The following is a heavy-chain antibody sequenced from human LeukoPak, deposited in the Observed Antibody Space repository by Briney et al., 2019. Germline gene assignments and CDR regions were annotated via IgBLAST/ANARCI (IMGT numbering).Heavy chain of an antibody. CDR3: ASLNKGYFDY. J-gene: IGHJ4*02. CDR2: IIPIFGTA. CDR1: GGTFSSYA. D-gene: IGHD2/OR15-2a*01. V-gene: IGHV1-69*13. Sequence: GASVKVSCKASGGTFSSYAISWVRQAPGQGLEWMGGIIPIFGTANYAQKFQGRVTITADESTSTAYMELSSLRSEDTAVYYCASLNKGYFDYWGQGTLVTVSS.